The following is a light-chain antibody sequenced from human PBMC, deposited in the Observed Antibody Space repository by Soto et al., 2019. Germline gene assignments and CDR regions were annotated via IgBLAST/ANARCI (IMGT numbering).Light chain of an antibody. CDR1: QSVTSSY. V-gene: IGKV3-20*01. CDR2: GAS. J-gene: IGKJ1*01. CDR3: QQYGSSPKT. Sequence: EIVLTPSPGTLSLSPGERATLSCRASQSVTSSYLAWYQQKPGQAPRLLIYGASSRATGIPDRFSGSGSGTDFALTISRLEPEDFAVYYCQQYGSSPKTFVQGTKVAIK.